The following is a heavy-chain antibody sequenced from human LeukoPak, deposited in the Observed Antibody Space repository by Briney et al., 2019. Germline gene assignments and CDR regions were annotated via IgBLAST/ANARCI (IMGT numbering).Heavy chain of an antibody. V-gene: IGHV4-59*08. D-gene: IGHD6-13*01. Sequence: SETLSLTCTVSGGSISSYYWSWIRQPPGKGLEWIGYIYYSGSTNYNPSLKSRVTISVDTSKNQFSLKLSSVTAADTAVYYCARLRSSSSGSYYYYYGMDVWGQGTTATVSS. CDR2: IYYSGST. J-gene: IGHJ6*02. CDR1: GGSISSYY. CDR3: ARLRSSSSGSYYYYYGMDV.